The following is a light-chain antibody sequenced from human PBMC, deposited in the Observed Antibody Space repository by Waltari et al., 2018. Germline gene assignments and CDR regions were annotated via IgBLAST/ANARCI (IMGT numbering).Light chain of an antibody. CDR2: EVS. J-gene: IGLJ2*01. Sequence: QSALTQPASVSGSPGQSITISCTGTNSDVGKYKLVSWYQQHPGKAPKLMIYEVSKRPSGISYRCSGSKSGDTASLTISGLQAEDEAEYYCCSYTGGSIPVIFGGGTKLTVL. CDR1: NSDVGKYKL. V-gene: IGLV2-23*02. CDR3: CSYTGGSIPVI.